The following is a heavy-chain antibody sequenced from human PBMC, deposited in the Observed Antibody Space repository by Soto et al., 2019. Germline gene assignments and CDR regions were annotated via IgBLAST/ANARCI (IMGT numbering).Heavy chain of an antibody. CDR3: ARAGPLTWNYQGAFDI. D-gene: IGHD1-7*01. V-gene: IGHV4-59*01. J-gene: IGHJ3*02. CDR2: IYYSGST. CDR1: GGSISSYY. Sequence: QVQLQESGPGLVKPSETLSLTCTVSGGSISSYYWSWIRQPPGKGLEWIGYIYYSGSTNYNPSLKGRVTISGETSKNQFSLKLSSVTAADTAVLLWARAGPLTWNYQGAFDIWGQGTMVTVSS.